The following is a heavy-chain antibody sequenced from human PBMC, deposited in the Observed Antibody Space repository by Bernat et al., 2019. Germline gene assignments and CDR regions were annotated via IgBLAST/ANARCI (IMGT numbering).Heavy chain of an antibody. D-gene: IGHD3-22*01. Sequence: EVQLVESGGGLVKPGRSLRLSCTASGFTFGDYAMSWFRQAPGKGLEWVGFIRSKAYGGTTEYAASVKGRFTISRDDSKSIAYLQMNSLKTEDTAVYYCARAFDYYELACAFDIWGQGTMVTVSS. CDR1: GFTFGDYA. J-gene: IGHJ3*02. CDR2: IRSKAYGGTT. CDR3: ARAFDYYELACAFDI. V-gene: IGHV3-49*05.